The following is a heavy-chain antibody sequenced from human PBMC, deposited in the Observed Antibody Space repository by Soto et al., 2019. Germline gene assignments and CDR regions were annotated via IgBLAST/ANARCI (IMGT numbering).Heavy chain of an antibody. D-gene: IGHD3-22*01. V-gene: IGHV3-66*01. CDR1: GFTVSSNY. CDR2: IYSGGST. CDR3: ARYDSSALDAFDI. Sequence: EVQLVESGGGLVQPGGSLRLSCAASGFTVSSNYMSWVRQAPGKGLEWVSVIYSGGSTYYADSVKGRFTISRDNSKKTLYLQMNSLRAEDTAVYYCARYDSSALDAFDIWGQGTMVTVSS. J-gene: IGHJ3*02.